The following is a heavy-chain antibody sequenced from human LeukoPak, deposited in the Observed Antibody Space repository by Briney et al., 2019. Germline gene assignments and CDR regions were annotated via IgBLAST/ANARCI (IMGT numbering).Heavy chain of an antibody. D-gene: IGHD3-10*01. CDR2: ISGGGSST. J-gene: IGHJ4*02. V-gene: IGHV3-23*01. CDR3: AKMDFGSGSYYILSSPDY. CDR1: GFTFSSYA. Sequence: GGSLRLSCAASGFTFSSYAMSWVRQAPGEGLEWVSGISGGGSSTYYADSVKGRFTISRDNSKNTLYLQVNSLRADDTAVYYCAKMDFGSGSYYILSSPDYWGQGTLVTVSS.